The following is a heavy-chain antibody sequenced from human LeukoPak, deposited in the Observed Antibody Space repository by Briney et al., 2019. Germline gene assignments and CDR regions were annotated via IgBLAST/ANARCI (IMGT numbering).Heavy chain of an antibody. CDR1: GGTFSSYT. V-gene: IGHV1-69*02. CDR3: AIRYSGSLAYDFDY. D-gene: IGHD1-26*01. J-gene: IGHJ4*02. Sequence: SVKVSCKASGGTFSSYTISWVRQAPGQGLEWMGRIIPILGIANYAQKFQGRVTITADKSTSTAYMELSSLRSEDTAVCYCAIRYSGSLAYDFDYWGQGTLVTVSS. CDR2: IIPILGIA.